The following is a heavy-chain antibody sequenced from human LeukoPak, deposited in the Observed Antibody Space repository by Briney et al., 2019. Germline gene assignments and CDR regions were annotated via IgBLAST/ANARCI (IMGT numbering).Heavy chain of an antibody. J-gene: IGHJ4*02. D-gene: IGHD2-2*01. V-gene: IGHV3-64*01. CDR1: GFTFSSYA. CDR3: AIIVVVPARDY. Sequence: GGSLRLSCAASGFTFSSYAMHWVRQAPGKGLEYVSAISSDGGSIYYANSVKGRFTISRDNSKNTLYLQMNSLRAEDTAVYYCAIIVVVPARDYWGQGTLVTVSS. CDR2: ISSDGGSI.